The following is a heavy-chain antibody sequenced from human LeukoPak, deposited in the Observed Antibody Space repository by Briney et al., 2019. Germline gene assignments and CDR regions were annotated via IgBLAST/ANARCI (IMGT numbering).Heavy chain of an antibody. CDR2: INPSSGGT. Sequence: ASVKVSCKASGYTFTGYYMHWVRQAPGQGLEWMGWINPSSGGTNYAQKFQGRVTVTRDTSISTAYMDLSRLRSDDTAVYYCARAGVWDYSDSSGYHNAAFDIWGQGTMVTVSS. CDR3: ARAGVWDYSDSSGYHNAAFDI. V-gene: IGHV1-2*02. D-gene: IGHD3-22*01. CDR1: GYTFTGYY. J-gene: IGHJ3*02.